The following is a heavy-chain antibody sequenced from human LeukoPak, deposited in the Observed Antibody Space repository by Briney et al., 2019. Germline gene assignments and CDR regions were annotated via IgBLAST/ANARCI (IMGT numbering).Heavy chain of an antibody. CDR1: GGSLSGYY. CDR2: INQSGVA. V-gene: IGHV4-34*01. CDR3: ARGPAVASRGLSV. J-gene: IGHJ4*02. Sequence: PSETLSLTCAVYGGSLSGYYWTWICQPPGKGLEWIGEINQSGVANHNPSLKSRLTISVDTSKNQFSLNLNSVTAADTAMYYCARGPAVASRGLSVWGQGSLVTVSS. D-gene: IGHD6-19*01.